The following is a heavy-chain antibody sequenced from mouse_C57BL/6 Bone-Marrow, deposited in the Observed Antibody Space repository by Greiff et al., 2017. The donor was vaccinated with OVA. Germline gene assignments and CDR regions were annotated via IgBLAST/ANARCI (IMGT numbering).Heavy chain of an antibody. D-gene: IGHD1-1*01. Sequence: VQLQESGAELAKPGASVKLSCKASGYTFTSYWMHWVKQRPGQGLEWIGYINPSSGYTKYNQKFKDKATMTADKSSSTAYMQLSSLTYEDSAVYYCRYYGSSYNAMDYWGQGTSVTVSS. CDR1: GYTFTSYW. CDR3: RYYGSSYNAMDY. V-gene: IGHV1-7*01. CDR2: INPSSGYT. J-gene: IGHJ4*01.